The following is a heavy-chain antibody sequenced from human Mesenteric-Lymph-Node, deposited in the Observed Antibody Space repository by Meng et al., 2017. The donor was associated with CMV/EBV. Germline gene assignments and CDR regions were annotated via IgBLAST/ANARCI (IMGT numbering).Heavy chain of an antibody. CDR1: GGSTSSYY. D-gene: IGHD3-3*01. V-gene: IGHV4-59*01. CDR3: ARASHRYYDLWSASYRGYYFDS. J-gene: IGHJ4*02. Sequence: SETLSLTCTVSGGSTSSYYWSWIRQPPGKGLEWIGYIYYTGNTNYNPSLKSRVTISVDTSKNQFSLNLNSVTAADTAVYYCARASHRYYDLWSASYRGYYFDSWGQGTLVTVSS. CDR2: IYYTGNT.